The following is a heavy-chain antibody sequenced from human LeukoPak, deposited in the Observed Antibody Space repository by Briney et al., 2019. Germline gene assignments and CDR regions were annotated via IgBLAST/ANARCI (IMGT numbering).Heavy chain of an antibody. D-gene: IGHD3-22*01. J-gene: IGHJ4*02. CDR3: ARDVSQSWYYYDSSSYRLGYYFDY. CDR2: IYYSGST. V-gene: IGHV4-59*11. CDR1: SGSIGSHY. Sequence: SETLSLTCTVSSGSIGSHYWSWIRQPPGKGLEWIGYIYYSGSTNYNPSLKSRVTISVDTSKNQFSLKLSSVTAADTAVYYCARDVSQSWYYYDSSSYRLGYYFDYWGQGTLVTVSS.